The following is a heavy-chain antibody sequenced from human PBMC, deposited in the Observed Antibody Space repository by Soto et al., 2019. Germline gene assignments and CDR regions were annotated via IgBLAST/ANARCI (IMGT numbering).Heavy chain of an antibody. CDR3: ATELGDNPASPFDA. CDR2: IIPIFGAT. D-gene: IGHD2-21*01. J-gene: IGHJ4*02. Sequence: GASVKVSCKASGGTFSSETISWVRQAPGQGLEWMGGIIPIFGATTYAQKFQGRVTITADESTRTVYMELRSLRSDDTAVYYCATELGDNPASPFDAWGQGTLVTVS. V-gene: IGHV1-69*13. CDR1: GGTFSSET.